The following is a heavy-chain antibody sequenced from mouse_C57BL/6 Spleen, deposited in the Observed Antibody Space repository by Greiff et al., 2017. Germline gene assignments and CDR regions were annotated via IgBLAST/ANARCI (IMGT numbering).Heavy chain of an antibody. CDR2: LWGGGST. D-gene: IGHD3-2*02. J-gene: IGHJ3*02. Sequence: VKLVESGPGLVAPSQSLSITCPVPGFSLTSYGVDWVRQPPGKGLAWLGVLWGGGSTNYNSALMSRLSISKDNAKSQVFLKMNSLQTDDTAMYYCAKRSSGYVGAEWGQGTLVTVSA. CDR3: AKRSSGYVGAE. CDR1: GFSLTSYG. V-gene: IGHV2-9*01.